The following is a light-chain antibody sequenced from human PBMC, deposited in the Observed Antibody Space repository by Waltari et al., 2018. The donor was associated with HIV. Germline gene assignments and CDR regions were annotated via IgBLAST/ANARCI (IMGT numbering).Light chain of an antibody. CDR2: KDS. J-gene: IGLJ2*01. Sequence: SELTQDPAVSVALGQTVSITCSGDALPKQYTYWYQQKPGQAPVLVIYKDSERPSGIPERFSGSNSGTTVTLTISGVQAEDEADYYCQSADSSGSPYVVFGGGTKLTVL. CDR3: QSADSSGSPYVV. CDR1: ALPKQY. V-gene: IGLV3-25*03.